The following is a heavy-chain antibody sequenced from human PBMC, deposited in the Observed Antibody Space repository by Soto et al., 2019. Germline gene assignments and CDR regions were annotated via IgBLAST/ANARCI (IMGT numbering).Heavy chain of an antibody. CDR3: ARGMVFEVVPLDY. D-gene: IGHD3-3*01. CDR1: GGSFSGYY. Sequence: PSETLSLTCAVYGGSFSGYYWSWIRQPPGKGLEWIGEINHSGSTNYNPSLKSRVTISVDTSKNQFSLKLSSVTAADTAVYYCARGMVFEVVPLDYWGQGTLVTLS. V-gene: IGHV4-34*01. CDR2: INHSGST. J-gene: IGHJ4*02.